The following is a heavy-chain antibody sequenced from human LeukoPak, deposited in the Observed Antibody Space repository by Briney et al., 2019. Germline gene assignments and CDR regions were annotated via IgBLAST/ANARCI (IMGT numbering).Heavy chain of an antibody. CDR2: INHSGST. Sequence: SETLSLTCAVYGGSFSGYYWSWIRQPPGKGLEWIGEINHSGSTNYNPSLKSRVTISVDTSKNQFSLKLSSVTAADTAVYYCAVDGDGSSSYWFDPWGQGTLVTVSS. CDR3: AVDGDGSSSYWFDP. V-gene: IGHV4-34*01. D-gene: IGHD6-6*01. CDR1: GGSFSGYY. J-gene: IGHJ5*02.